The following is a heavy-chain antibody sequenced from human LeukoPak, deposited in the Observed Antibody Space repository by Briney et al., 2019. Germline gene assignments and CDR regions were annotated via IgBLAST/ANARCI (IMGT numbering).Heavy chain of an antibody. CDR2: VYYTGSS. J-gene: IGHJ5*02. V-gene: IGHV4-39*02. D-gene: IGHD3-10*01. Sequence: SETLSLTCTVSGGSISSTSYHWAWIRQPRGKGLEWIATVYYTGSSYSHPSLHSPVPISLDTSKSHFSLKLSSVTTADTALYYCARYASGSYYWFDPWGQGTLVTVSS. CDR3: ARYASGSYYWFDP. CDR1: GGSISSTSYH.